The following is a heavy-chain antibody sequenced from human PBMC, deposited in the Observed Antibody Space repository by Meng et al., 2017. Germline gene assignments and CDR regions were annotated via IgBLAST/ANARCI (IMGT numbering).Heavy chain of an antibody. CDR3: AREYYDFWSGYYGREDWFDP. D-gene: IGHD3-3*01. CDR1: GGTFSSYA. CDR2: IIPIFGTA. Sequence: SVKVSCKASGGTFSSYAISWVRQAPGQGLEWMGGIIPIFGTANYAQKFQGRVTITADKSTSTAYMELSSLRSEDTAVYYCAREYYDFWSGYYGREDWFDPWGQGTLVTVSS. J-gene: IGHJ5*02. V-gene: IGHV1-69*06.